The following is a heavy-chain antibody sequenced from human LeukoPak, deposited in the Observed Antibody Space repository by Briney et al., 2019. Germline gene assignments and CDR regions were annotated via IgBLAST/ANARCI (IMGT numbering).Heavy chain of an antibody. CDR2: ISAYNGNT. J-gene: IGHJ4*02. Sequence: GASVKVSCKASGYTFTSYGISWVRQAPGQGLEWMGWISAYNGNTNYAQKLQGRVTMTTDTSTSTAYKELRSLRSDDTAVYYCARMAGQQLVRPDYWGQGTLVTVSS. CDR1: GYTFTSYG. CDR3: ARMAGQQLVRPDY. V-gene: IGHV1-18*01. D-gene: IGHD6-13*01.